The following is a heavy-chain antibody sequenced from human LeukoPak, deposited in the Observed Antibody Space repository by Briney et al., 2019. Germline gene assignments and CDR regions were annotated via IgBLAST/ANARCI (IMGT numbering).Heavy chain of an antibody. V-gene: IGHV5-51*01. D-gene: IGHD6-19*01. J-gene: IGHJ4*02. Sequence: GESLKISCKGSGFSFTSYWIGWFRQMPEKGLECMGFIYTVDSDTKYNPAFQRQITNSVDKSINTAYLQWSSLKASDAAIYYCARGGSGWYFDYWGQGSLVTVSS. CDR1: GFSFTSYW. CDR2: IYTVDSDT. CDR3: ARGGSGWYFDY.